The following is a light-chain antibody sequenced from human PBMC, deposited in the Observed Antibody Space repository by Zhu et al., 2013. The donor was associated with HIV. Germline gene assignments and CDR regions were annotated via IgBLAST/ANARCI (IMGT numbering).Light chain of an antibody. CDR3: SSYTGSYVRSDTYVV. CDR2: EVN. CDR1: SSDIGSGYNY. V-gene: IGLV2-14*01. Sequence: QSALTQPASVSGSPGQSIIISCTGTSSDIGSGYNYVSWYQQHPGKAPQLIIYEVNKRPSGVSDRFSASKSGNAASLTISGLQAEDEADYYCSSYTGSYVRSDTYVVFGGGTKLTVL. J-gene: IGLJ2*01.